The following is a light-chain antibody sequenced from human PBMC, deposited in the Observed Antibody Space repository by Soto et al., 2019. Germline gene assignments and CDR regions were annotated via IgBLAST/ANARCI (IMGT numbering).Light chain of an antibody. CDR1: QSISSW. CDR3: QQYNSYLFT. Sequence: DVQMIQSPSTLSASVGDRVTFTCRASQSISSWSAWYQQKQGKAPKLLIYDASTLKSGVTLRINGSATETEFTLTISSLQPDDFASYYCQQYNSYLFTFGGGTKMEIK. CDR2: DAS. V-gene: IGKV1-5*01. J-gene: IGKJ4*01.